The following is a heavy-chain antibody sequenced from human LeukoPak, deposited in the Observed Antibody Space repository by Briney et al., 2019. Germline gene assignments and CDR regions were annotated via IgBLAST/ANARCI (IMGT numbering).Heavy chain of an antibody. Sequence: HPGRSLRLSCAAPGFTFDDYAMHWVRQAPGKGLEWVSGISWNSGSIGYADSVKGRFTISRDNAKNSLYLQMNSLRAEDTALYYCAKDRLRDYCSSTSCSTNWFDPWGQGTLVTVSS. D-gene: IGHD2-2*01. CDR3: AKDRLRDYCSSTSCSTNWFDP. V-gene: IGHV3-9*01. CDR1: GFTFDDYA. CDR2: ISWNSGSI. J-gene: IGHJ5*02.